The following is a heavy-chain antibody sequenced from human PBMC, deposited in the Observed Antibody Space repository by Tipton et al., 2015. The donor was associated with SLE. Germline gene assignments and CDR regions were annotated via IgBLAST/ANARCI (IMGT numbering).Heavy chain of an antibody. J-gene: IGHJ6*02. D-gene: IGHD6-19*01. CDR2: IKQDGSEK. Sequence: SLRLSCAASGFTFSSYWMSWVRQAPGKGLEWVANIKQDGSEKYYVDSVKGRFTISRDNAKNSLYLQMNSLRAEDTAVYYRARARGAVAVYYYYGMDAWGQGTTVTVSS. V-gene: IGHV3-7*01. CDR1: GFTFSSYW. CDR3: ARARGAVAVYYYYGMDA.